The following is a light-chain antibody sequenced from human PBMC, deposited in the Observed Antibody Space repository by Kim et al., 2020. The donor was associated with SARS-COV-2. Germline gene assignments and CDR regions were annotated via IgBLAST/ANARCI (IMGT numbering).Light chain of an antibody. V-gene: IGLV3-1*01. Sequence: SVSPGQTAIITCAGNNFGDKNVCWYQQRTGQSPLLVIYEDIKRPSGIPERVSGSNSGNTATLTISGTQAMDEADYYCQAWDSSTVVFGRGTQLTVL. CDR1: NFGDKN. CDR3: QAWDSSTVV. CDR2: EDI. J-gene: IGLJ2*01.